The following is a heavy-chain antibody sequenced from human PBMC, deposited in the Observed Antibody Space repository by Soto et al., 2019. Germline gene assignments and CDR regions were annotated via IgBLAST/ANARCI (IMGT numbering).Heavy chain of an antibody. D-gene: IGHD1-1*01. Sequence: PGESPNISGEASGYSFTSFWIGWVRQMPGKGLEWMGIIWPGDSDTRYSPSFQGQVTISADKSISTAYLQWSSLKASDTAIYYCARHTNGHNPLEYWGQGTLVTVSS. CDR3: ARHTNGHNPLEY. CDR2: IWPGDSDT. J-gene: IGHJ4*02. CDR1: GYSFTSFW. V-gene: IGHV5-51*01.